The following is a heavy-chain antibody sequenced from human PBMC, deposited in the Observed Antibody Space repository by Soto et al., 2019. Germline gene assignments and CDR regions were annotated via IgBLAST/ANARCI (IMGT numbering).Heavy chain of an antibody. J-gene: IGHJ4*02. D-gene: IGHD4-4*01. Sequence: PGGSLRLSCAASGFTFSTYGMDLVRQAPGKGLEWVSSISSSGTSTYYADSAKGRFTISRDNSKDTLFLQMNSLRAEDTAVYYCAKEIGHSKPFDYWGQGTMVTVSS. CDR1: GFTFSTYG. CDR3: AKEIGHSKPFDY. CDR2: ISSSGTST. V-gene: IGHV3-23*01.